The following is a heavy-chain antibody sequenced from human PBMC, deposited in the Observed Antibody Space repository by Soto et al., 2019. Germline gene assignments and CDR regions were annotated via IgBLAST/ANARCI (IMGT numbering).Heavy chain of an antibody. CDR3: ARGGWFGEFPPFTFDY. CDR1: GGSISSYY. CDR2: IYYSGST. J-gene: IGHJ4*02. D-gene: IGHD3-10*01. V-gene: IGHV4-59*01. Sequence: SETLSLTCTVSGGSISSYYWSWIRQPPGKGLEWIGYIYYSGSTNYNPSLKSRVTISVDTSKNQFSLKLSSVTAADTAVYYCARGGWFGEFPPFTFDYRGQGTLVTVSS.